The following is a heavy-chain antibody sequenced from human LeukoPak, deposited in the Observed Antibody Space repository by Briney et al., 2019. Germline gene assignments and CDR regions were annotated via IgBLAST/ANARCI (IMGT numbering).Heavy chain of an antibody. CDR2: IATESSYT. Sequence: PGGSLRLSCAASGFSFSDYHMAWIRQAPGQGLEWVSFIATESSYTKYADSVEGRFTISRDDSKNSLYLQMNSLRAEDTAVYYCARDHYGGYAYSDYWGQGTLVTVSS. CDR3: ARDHYGGYAYSDY. CDR1: GFSFSDYH. D-gene: IGHD5-12*01. J-gene: IGHJ4*02. V-gene: IGHV3-11*06.